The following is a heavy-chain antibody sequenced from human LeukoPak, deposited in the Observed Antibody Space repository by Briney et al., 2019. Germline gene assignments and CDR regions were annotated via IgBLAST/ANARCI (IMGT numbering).Heavy chain of an antibody. CDR3: ARDFRVAGPEYFQH. J-gene: IGHJ1*01. CDR2: ISYDGSNK. D-gene: IGHD6-19*01. V-gene: IGHV3-30*04. Sequence: GRSLRLSCAASGFTFSSYAMHWVRQAPGKGLDWVAVISYDGSNKYYADSVKGRFTISRDNSKNTLYLQMNSLRAEDTAVYYCARDFRVAGPEYFQHWGQGTLVTVSS. CDR1: GFTFSSYA.